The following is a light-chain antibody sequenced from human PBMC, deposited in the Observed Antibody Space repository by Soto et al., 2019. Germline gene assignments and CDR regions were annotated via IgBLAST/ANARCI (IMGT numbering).Light chain of an antibody. CDR2: GAS. Sequence: EIVLTQSPGTLSLSPGERSTLSCMAIQSVSSSYLAWYQQKPGQAPRLLIYGASSRATGIPDRFSGSGSGTDFTLTISRLEPEDFAVYYCQQYGSSLTWTFGQGTKVDIK. CDR3: QQYGSSLTWT. V-gene: IGKV3-20*01. CDR1: QSVSSSY. J-gene: IGKJ1*01.